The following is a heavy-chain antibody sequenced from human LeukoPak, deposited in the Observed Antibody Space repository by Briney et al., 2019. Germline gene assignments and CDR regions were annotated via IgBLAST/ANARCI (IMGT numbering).Heavy chain of an antibody. CDR3: ATESFRKSGIDY. V-gene: IGHV3-15*01. CDR2: IKTKTDGGTP. J-gene: IGHJ4*02. D-gene: IGHD5-12*01. Sequence: PGGSLRLSCAGSRFTFTNVWMKWVRQAPGKGLEWVGHIKTKTDGGTPDYAAVVKGRFTISRDDSKNTLYLQMNSLRAEDTALYYCATESFRKSGIDYWGQGTQVTVSS. CDR1: RFTFTNVW.